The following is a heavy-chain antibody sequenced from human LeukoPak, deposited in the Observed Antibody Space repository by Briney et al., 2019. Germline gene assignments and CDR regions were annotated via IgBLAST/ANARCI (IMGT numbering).Heavy chain of an antibody. Sequence: GGSLRLSCAASGFTFSSYAMTWVRQAPGKGLEWVSGISHSGSSIYYADSVKGRFTISRDNSKNTLYLRMDRLRVEDTAVYYCAMALDYWGQGTLVTVSS. CDR3: AMALDY. J-gene: IGHJ4*02. CDR2: ISHSGSSI. V-gene: IGHV3-23*01. CDR1: GFTFSSYA.